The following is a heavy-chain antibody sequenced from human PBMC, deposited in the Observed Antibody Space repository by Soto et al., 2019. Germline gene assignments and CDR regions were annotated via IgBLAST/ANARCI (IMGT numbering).Heavy chain of an antibody. Sequence: GGPQIHSCTASGCPFTAFGLHWVRKAPGKGLEWVGLISFDGTTKYFADSVRGRFTISRDNSKNMLFLQLNSLRVEDTAVYYCARHRDGGTYTYIDHWGPGTLVPGFS. D-gene: IGHD3-10*01. CDR1: GCPFTAFG. CDR2: ISFDGTTK. V-gene: IGHV3-30-3*01. CDR3: ARHRDGGTYTYIDH. J-gene: IGHJ4*02.